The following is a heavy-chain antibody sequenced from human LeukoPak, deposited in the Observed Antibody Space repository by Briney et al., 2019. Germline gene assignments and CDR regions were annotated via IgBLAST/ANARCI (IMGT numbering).Heavy chain of an antibody. J-gene: IGHJ4*02. CDR2: ISPYIGNT. CDR3: ARVGRGLDYGDYDY. D-gene: IGHD4-17*01. CDR1: GYTFTKYD. Sequence: ASVKVSCKASGYTFTKYDIHWVRQAPGQRLEWMGWISPYIGNTYYSQRLQGRVTMTTDTSTTTAYMELRSLRSDDTGVYYCARVGRGLDYGDYDYWGQGTLVTVSS. V-gene: IGHV1-18*01.